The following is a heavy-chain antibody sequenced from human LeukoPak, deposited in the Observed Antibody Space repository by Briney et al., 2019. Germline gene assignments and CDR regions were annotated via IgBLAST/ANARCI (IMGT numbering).Heavy chain of an antibody. V-gene: IGHV1-24*01. CDR3: ATDFGSGWYVGY. CDR2: FDPEDGET. D-gene: IGHD6-19*01. Sequence: GASVKVSCKVSGYTLTELSMHWVRQAPGKGLEWMGGFDPEDGETIYAQKFQGRVTMTEDTSTDTAYMELSSLRSEDTAMYYCATDFGSGWYVGYWGQGTLVTVSS. CDR1: GYTLTELS. J-gene: IGHJ4*02.